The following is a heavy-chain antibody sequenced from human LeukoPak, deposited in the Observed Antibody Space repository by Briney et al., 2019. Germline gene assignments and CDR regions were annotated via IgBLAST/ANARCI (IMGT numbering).Heavy chain of an antibody. D-gene: IGHD6-13*01. CDR3: ARSPPYSSSLSFDY. CDR1: GGTFSSYA. V-gene: IGHV1-69*05. CDR2: IIPIFGTA. Sequence: SEKVSCKASGGTFSSYAISWVRQAPGQGLEWMGRIIPIFGTANYAQKFQGRVTITTDESTSTAYMELSSLRSEDTAVYYCARSPPYSSSLSFDYWGQGTLVTVSS. J-gene: IGHJ4*02.